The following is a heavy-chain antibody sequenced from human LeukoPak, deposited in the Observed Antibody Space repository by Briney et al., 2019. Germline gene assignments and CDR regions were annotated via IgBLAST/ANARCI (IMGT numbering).Heavy chain of an antibody. CDR1: GFTFTSYG. CDR3: AKDRDILTGYYPDY. CDR2: IRYDGNNK. Sequence: GGSLRLSCVASGFTFTSYGMHWVRQAPGQGLGWVAFIRYDGNNKYYADSVKGRFTISRDNSKNTLYLQMNSLRAEDTAVYHCAKDRDILTGYYPDYWGQGTLVTVPS. J-gene: IGHJ4*02. D-gene: IGHD3-9*01. V-gene: IGHV3-30*02.